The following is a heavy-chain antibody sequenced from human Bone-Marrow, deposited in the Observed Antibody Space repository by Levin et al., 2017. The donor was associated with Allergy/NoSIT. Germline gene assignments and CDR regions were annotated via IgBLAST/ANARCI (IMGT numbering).Heavy chain of an antibody. Sequence: LSLTCAASGFPFSSSSMNWVRQAPGKGLEWVSYIDRRSGDIKYADSVKGRFTISRDNDKNSLYLQMNTLRDDDTAVYYCARDRAFDIWGQGTMVIVSS. CDR1: GFPFSSSS. CDR3: ARDRAFDI. CDR2: IDRRSGDI. J-gene: IGHJ3*02. V-gene: IGHV3-48*02.